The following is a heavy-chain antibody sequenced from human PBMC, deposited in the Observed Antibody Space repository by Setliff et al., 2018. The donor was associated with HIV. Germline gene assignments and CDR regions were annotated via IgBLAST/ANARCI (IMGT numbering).Heavy chain of an antibody. CDR2: IFYSGNT. V-gene: IGHV4-39*01. J-gene: IGHJ1*01. Sequence: SETLSLTCTVSGGSISSSSYYWGWIRQPPGKGLEWIGSIFYSGNTYYNPSLKSRVTISVDTSKNQFSLKLGSVTAADTAVYYCARGSPASIAARPWYFQHWGQGTLVTVSS. CDR1: GGSISSSSYY. D-gene: IGHD6-6*01. CDR3: ARGSPASIAARPWYFQH.